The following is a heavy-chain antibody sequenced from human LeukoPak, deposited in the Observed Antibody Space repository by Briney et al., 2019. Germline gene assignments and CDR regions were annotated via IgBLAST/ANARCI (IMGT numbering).Heavy chain of an antibody. CDR3: AAIMVVTAGVAFNI. V-gene: IGHV1-8*01. CDR1: GYTFTSYD. CDR2: MSPNSDNR. D-gene: IGHD2-21*02. Sequence: GASVKVSCKASGYTFTSYDINWVRQATGQGLGWMGWMSPNSDNRGYEQNFQGRVTMTMDTSISTAYMELSSLRSEDTAVYYCAAIMVVTAGVAFNIWGQGTMVTVSS. J-gene: IGHJ3*02.